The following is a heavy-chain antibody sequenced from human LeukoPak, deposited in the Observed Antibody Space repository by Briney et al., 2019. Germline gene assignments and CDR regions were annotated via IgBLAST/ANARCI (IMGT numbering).Heavy chain of an antibody. CDR3: ARGRLAAAGLFDP. CDR1: GGTFSSYA. J-gene: IGHJ5*02. CDR2: IIPIFGTA. V-gene: IGHV1-69*01. Sequence: SVKVSCKASGGTFSSYAISWVRQAPGQGLEWMGGIIPIFGTANYTQKFQGRVTITADESTSTAYMEPSSLRSEDTAVYYCARGRLAAAGLFDPWGQGTLVAVSS. D-gene: IGHD6-13*01.